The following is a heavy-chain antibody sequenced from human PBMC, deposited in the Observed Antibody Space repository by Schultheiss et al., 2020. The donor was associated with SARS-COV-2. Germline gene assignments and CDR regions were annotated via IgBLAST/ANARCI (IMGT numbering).Heavy chain of an antibody. D-gene: IGHD3-10*01. CDR1: GYTFTSYD. Sequence: ASVKVSCKASGYTFTSYDINWVRQATGQGLEWMGWMNPNSGNTGYAQKFQGRVTMTRNTSISTAYMELSSLRSEDTAVYYCARVRGEVVRGVIIKYNWFDPWGQGTLVTVSS. CDR2: MNPNSGNT. J-gene: IGHJ5*02. CDR3: ARVRGEVVRGVIIKYNWFDP. V-gene: IGHV1-8*01.